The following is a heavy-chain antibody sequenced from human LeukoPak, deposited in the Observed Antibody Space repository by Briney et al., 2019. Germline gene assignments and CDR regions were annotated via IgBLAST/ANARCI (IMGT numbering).Heavy chain of an antibody. V-gene: IGHV3-23*01. J-gene: IGHJ3*02. CDR3: AKCYYDSSDYYFGAFDI. D-gene: IGHD3-22*01. CDR1: GFTFSSYS. CDR2: ISGSGVNT. Sequence: GSLRLSCAASGFTFSSYSMNWVRQAPGKGLEWVSAISGSGVNTYYADSVKGRFTISRDNSKNTLYLQMNSLRAEDTAVYYCAKCYYDSSDYYFGAFDIWGQGTMVTVSS.